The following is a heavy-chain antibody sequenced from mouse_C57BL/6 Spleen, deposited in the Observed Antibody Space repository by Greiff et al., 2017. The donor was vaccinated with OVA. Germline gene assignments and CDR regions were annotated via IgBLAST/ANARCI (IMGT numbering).Heavy chain of an antibody. D-gene: IGHD3-2*02. CDR1: GFTFSDYG. J-gene: IGHJ4*01. Sequence: VQLQESGGGLVKPGGSLKLSCAASGFTFSDYGMHWVRQAPEKGLEWVAYISSGSSTIYYADTVKGRFTISRDNAKNTLFLQMTSLRSEDTAMYYCARRDSSGYPHAMDYWGQGTSVTVSS. CDR3: ARRDSSGYPHAMDY. CDR2: ISSGSSTI. V-gene: IGHV5-17*01.